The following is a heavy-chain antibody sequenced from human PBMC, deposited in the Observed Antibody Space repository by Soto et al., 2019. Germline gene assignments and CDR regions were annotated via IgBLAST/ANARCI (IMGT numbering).Heavy chain of an antibody. CDR3: AKGTDIVVEVAATDFDY. V-gene: IGHV3-23*01. CDR2: ISTSGNGT. J-gene: IGHJ4*02. D-gene: IGHD2-15*01. CDR1: GFTFSSYA. Sequence: EVQLLESGGGLVQPGGSLRLSCAASGFTFSSYALRWVRQAPGKGLEWVSAISTSGNGTYYADSVKGRFTISRDNSKNTLYLQMNSLRAEDTALYYCAKGTDIVVEVAATDFDYWGQGTLVTVSS.